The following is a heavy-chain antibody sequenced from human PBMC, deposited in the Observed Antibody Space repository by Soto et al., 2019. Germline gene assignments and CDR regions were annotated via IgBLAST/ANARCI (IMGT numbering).Heavy chain of an antibody. CDR1: GFTFSSYS. CDR3: ARGTYYDFWSGYLNYYYYGMDV. D-gene: IGHD3-3*01. Sequence: EVQLVESGGGLVKPGGSLRLSCAASGFTFSSYSMNWVRQAPGKGLEWDSSISSSSSYIYYADSVKGRFTISRDNAKNSLYLQMNSLRAEDTAVYYCARGTYYDFWSGYLNYYYYGMDVWGQGTTVTVSS. V-gene: IGHV3-21*01. J-gene: IGHJ6*02. CDR2: ISSSSSYI.